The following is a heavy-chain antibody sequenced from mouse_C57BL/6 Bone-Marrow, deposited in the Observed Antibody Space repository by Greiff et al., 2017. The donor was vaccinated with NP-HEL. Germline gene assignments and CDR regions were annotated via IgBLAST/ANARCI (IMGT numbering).Heavy chain of an antibody. Sequence: EVQGVESGGGLVKPGGSLKLSCAASGFTFSSYAMSWVRQTPEQRLEWVATISDAGSYTYYPDNVKGRFTISIDNAKNNLYLQMCHLKTEDTAMDYCAREGVLFDGYYGFAYWGQGTLVTVSA. CDR2: ISDAGSYT. D-gene: IGHD2-3*01. CDR3: AREGVLFDGYYGFAY. V-gene: IGHV5-4*01. J-gene: IGHJ3*01. CDR1: GFTFSSYA.